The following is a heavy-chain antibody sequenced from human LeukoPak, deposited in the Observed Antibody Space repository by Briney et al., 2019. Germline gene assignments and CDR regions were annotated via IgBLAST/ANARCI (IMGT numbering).Heavy chain of an antibody. D-gene: IGHD3-9*01. CDR3: AKGIVTGYPALDY. CDR2: ISYDGSNK. Sequence: GGSLRLSCAASGFTFSNFGMYWVRQALGKGLEWVAVISYDGSNKYYADSVKGRFTISRDNSKNTLYLQMNSLRGEDTAVYYCAKGIVTGYPALDYWGQGTLVTVSS. J-gene: IGHJ4*02. CDR1: GFTFSNFG. V-gene: IGHV3-30*18.